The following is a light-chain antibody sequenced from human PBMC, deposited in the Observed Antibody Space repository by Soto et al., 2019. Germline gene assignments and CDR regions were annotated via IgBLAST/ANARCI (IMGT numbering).Light chain of an antibody. CDR2: AAT. Sequence: EIVLTQSPATLSLSPGERATLSCRASQSVSRYLAWYQQRPGQAPRLLIYAATTRATGFPAKFIGSGSGTDFTLTITSLEPEDSAVYYCQQRSSWPPSFTFGPGTKVEI. J-gene: IGKJ3*01. V-gene: IGKV3-11*01. CDR3: QQRSSWPPSFT. CDR1: QSVSRY.